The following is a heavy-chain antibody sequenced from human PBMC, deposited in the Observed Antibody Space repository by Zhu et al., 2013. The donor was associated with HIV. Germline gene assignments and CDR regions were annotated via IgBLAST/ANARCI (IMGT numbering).Heavy chain of an antibody. CDR1: GGTFSSYT. D-gene: IGHD2-2*01. J-gene: IGHJ5*02. CDR3: ARGVVVPAAYTSAWFDP. CDR2: IIPILGIA. V-gene: IGHV1-69*02. Sequence: QVQLVQSGAEVKKPGSSVKVSCKASGGTFSSYTISWVRQAPGQGLEWMGRIIPILGIANYAQKFQGRVTITADKSTSTAYMELSSLRSEDTAVYYCARGVVVPAAYTSAWFDPWGQGTLVTVSS.